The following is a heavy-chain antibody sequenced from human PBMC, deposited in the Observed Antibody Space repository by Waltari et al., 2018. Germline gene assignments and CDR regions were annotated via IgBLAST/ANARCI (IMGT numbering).Heavy chain of an antibody. J-gene: IGHJ4*02. CDR3: ARAGTTLIWGVAE. D-gene: IGHD3-10*01. CDR2: INPRGGGT. CDR1: GYTFHDFS. Sequence: QAQLVQSGAGVKRPGAAVKVSCKAFGYTFHDFSMHWVRQASGQGLEWMGIINPRGGGTTYTQNFQDRVTMTRDTSTNTVYMGLSSLRSEDTAVYYGARAGTTLIWGVAEWGQGTLVTVSS. V-gene: IGHV1-46*02.